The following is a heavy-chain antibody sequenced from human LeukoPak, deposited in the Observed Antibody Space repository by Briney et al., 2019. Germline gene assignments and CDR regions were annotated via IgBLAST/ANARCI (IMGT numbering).Heavy chain of an antibody. CDR3: ARHGFLGVRYFIDY. D-gene: IGHD3-3*01. CDR1: GGSISSYY. J-gene: IGHJ4*02. V-gene: IGHV4-59*08. Sequence: PSETLSLTCTVSGGSISSYYWSWIRQPPGKGLEWIGYIYYSGSTNYNPSLKSRVTISVDTFKNQFSLKLSSVTAADTAVYYCARHGFLGVRYFIDYWGQGTLVTVSS. CDR2: IYYSGST.